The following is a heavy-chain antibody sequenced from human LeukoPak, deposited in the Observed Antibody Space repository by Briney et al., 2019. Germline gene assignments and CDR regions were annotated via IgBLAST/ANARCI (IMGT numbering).Heavy chain of an antibody. D-gene: IGHD2-2*01. Sequence: GGSLRLSCAASGFTFSSYGMHWVRQAPGKGLGWVAVISYDGSNKYYADSVKGRFTISRDNSKNTLYLQMNSLRAEDTAVYYCAKEYCSSTSCYGGMDVWGQGTTVTVSS. J-gene: IGHJ6*02. CDR1: GFTFSSYG. CDR2: ISYDGSNK. CDR3: AKEYCSSTSCYGGMDV. V-gene: IGHV3-30*18.